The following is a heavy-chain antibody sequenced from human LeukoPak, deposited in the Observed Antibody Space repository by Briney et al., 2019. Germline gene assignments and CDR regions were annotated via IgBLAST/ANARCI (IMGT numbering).Heavy chain of an antibody. D-gene: IGHD2-2*01. Sequence: ETLSLTCTVSGGSISSYYWSWIRQPPGKGLEWVSTISSGSDYIYHADSVRGRFTISRDNARNSLYLQMNSLRAEDTAVYYCARNLSLGMPGGFDFWGQGILVTVSS. CDR2: ISSGSDYI. J-gene: IGHJ4*02. CDR3: ARNLSLGMPGGFDF. CDR1: GGSISSYY. V-gene: IGHV3-21*06.